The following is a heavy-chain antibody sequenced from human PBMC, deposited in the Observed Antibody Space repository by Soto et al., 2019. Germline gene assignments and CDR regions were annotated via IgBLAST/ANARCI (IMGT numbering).Heavy chain of an antibody. V-gene: IGHV1-46*01. D-gene: IGHD3-22*01. CDR2: INPNGGST. CDR3: ARDLGYYYDSSGYYGTRDPYNWFDP. Sequence: GASVKVSCKASGYTSTSYYMHWVRQAPGQGLEWMGIINPNGGSTSYAQKFQGRVTMTRDTSTSTVYMELSSLRSEDTAVYYCARDLGYYYDSSGYYGTRDPYNWFDPWGQGTLVTVSS. J-gene: IGHJ5*02. CDR1: GYTSTSYY.